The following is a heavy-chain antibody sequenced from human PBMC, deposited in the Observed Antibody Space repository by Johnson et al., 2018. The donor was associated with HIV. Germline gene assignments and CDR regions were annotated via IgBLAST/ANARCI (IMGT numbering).Heavy chain of an antibody. D-gene: IGHD3-22*01. CDR2: INWNSGTI. CDR1: GFTFDDYA. Sequence: VQLVESGGGLVQPGRSLRLSCAASGFTFDDYAMHWVRQVPGKGLDWVSGINWNSGTIGYADSVKGRFTISRDNSKNTLYLQMARLRAEDTAVYYCARGGVGRYDSSASPQRAFDVWGQGTTVTISS. CDR3: ARGGVGRYDSSASPQRAFDV. V-gene: IGHV3-9*01. J-gene: IGHJ3*01.